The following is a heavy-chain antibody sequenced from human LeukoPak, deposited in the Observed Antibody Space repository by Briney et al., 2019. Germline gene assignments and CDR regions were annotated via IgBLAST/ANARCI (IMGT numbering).Heavy chain of an antibody. D-gene: IGHD6-13*01. J-gene: IGHJ5*02. Sequence: GGSLRLSCAVSGITRSNYGMSWVRQAPGKGLEWVAGLSGSGGGTNYADSVQGRFTISRDNAKNSLYLQMTSLRDEDTATYYCLSWGIDNPWGQGTLVTVSS. V-gene: IGHV3-23*01. CDR2: LSGSGGGT. CDR1: GITRSNYG. CDR3: LSWGIDNP.